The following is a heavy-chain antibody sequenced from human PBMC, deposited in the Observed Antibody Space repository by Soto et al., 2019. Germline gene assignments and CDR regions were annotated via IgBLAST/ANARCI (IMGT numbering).Heavy chain of an antibody. J-gene: IGHJ5*02. CDR2: INHSGST. CDR3: ARGSPDGCNGDYEGWFDP. CDR1: GGSFSGYY. V-gene: IGHV4-34*01. D-gene: IGHD4-17*01. Sequence: SETLSLTCAVYGGSFSGYYWSWIRQPPGKGLEWIGEINHSGSTNYNPSLKSRVTISVDTSKNQFSLKLSSVTAADTAVDYCARGSPDGCNGDYEGWFDPWGQGTLVTVSS.